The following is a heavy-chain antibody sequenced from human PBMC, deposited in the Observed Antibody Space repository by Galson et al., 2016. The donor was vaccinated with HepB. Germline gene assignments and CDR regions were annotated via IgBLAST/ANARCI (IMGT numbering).Heavy chain of an antibody. V-gene: IGHV2-5*02. J-gene: IGHJ1*01. Sequence: PALVKPTQTLTLTCTFSGFSLGTSGMGVGWIRQSPGKALEWLALIYWDDDKRYSPSLKTRLNITKDTSKKQVVLTMTNMDPADTATYYCAHRRVSTLYFQYWGQGTLVTVSS. CDR1: GFSLGTSGMG. CDR3: AHRRVSTLYFQY. CDR2: IYWDDDK. D-gene: IGHD5/OR15-5a*01.